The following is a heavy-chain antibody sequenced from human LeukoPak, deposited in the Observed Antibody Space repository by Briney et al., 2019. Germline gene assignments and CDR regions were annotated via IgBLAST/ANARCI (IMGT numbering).Heavy chain of an antibody. Sequence: GGSLRLSCAASGFTFSSYDMSWVRQAPGKGLEWVSAISGSGGSTYYADSVKGRFTISRDNSKSTLYLQMNSLRAEDTAVYYCAKDRHAPGRYCSSTTCFPFDSWGQGTLVTVSS. J-gene: IGHJ5*01. V-gene: IGHV3-23*01. CDR3: AKDRHAPGRYCSSTTCFPFDS. D-gene: IGHD2-2*01. CDR2: ISGSGGST. CDR1: GFTFSSYD.